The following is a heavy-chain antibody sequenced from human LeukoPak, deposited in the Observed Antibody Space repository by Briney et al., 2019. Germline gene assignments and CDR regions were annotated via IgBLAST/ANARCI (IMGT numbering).Heavy chain of an antibody. D-gene: IGHD3-22*01. CDR1: GDSFSQNY. CDR3: AGGYDSSGYYAFDI. Sequence: SETLSLTCAVYGDSFSQNYWTWIRQSPGKGLEWIGEINHSGSTNYSPSLKGRVTISLDTSKNQFSLHLTAATAADTAVYYCAGGYDSSGYYAFDIWGQGTMVTVSS. J-gene: IGHJ3*02. CDR2: INHSGST. V-gene: IGHV4-34*01.